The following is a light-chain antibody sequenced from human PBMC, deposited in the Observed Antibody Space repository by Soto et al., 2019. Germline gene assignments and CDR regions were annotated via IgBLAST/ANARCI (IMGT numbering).Light chain of an antibody. CDR3: QQRSNWQVT. CDR2: DAS. CDR1: QSVGSF. J-gene: IGKJ4*01. V-gene: IGKV3-11*01. Sequence: EIVLTQSPATLSLSPGERATLSCRASQSVGSFLAWYQQKPGQAPRLLIYDASNRATGIPARFSGSGSGTDFTLTISSLEPEDFAVYYCQQRSNWQVTFGGGTKVEIK.